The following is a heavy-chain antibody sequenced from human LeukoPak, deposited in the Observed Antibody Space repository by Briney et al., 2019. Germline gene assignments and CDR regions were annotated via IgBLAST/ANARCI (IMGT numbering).Heavy chain of an antibody. CDR3: ARDDSPPPYYYDSSGYYPETYSYYYGMDV. J-gene: IGHJ6*02. CDR2: ISGSGGST. CDR1: GFTFSSYA. V-gene: IGHV3-23*01. Sequence: GGSLRLSCAASGFTFSSYAMSWVRQAPGKGLEWVSAISGSGGSTYYADSVKGRFTISRDNSKNTLYLQMNSLRAEDTAVYYCARDDSPPPYYYDSSGYYPETYSYYYGMDVWGQGTTVTVSS. D-gene: IGHD3-22*01.